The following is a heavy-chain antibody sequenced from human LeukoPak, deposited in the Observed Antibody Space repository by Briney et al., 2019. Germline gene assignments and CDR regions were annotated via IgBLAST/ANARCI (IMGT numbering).Heavy chain of an antibody. Sequence: GGSLRLSCAASGFTFSSYWMSWVRQAPGKGLEWVANTKQDGSERYYVDSVKGRFTISRDNAKNSLYLQMNSLRAEDTAVYYCARGYCSSTSCYDDAFDIWGQGTMVTVSS. D-gene: IGHD2-2*01. CDR2: TKQDGSER. CDR3: ARGYCSSTSCYDDAFDI. J-gene: IGHJ3*02. CDR1: GFTFSSYW. V-gene: IGHV3-7*01.